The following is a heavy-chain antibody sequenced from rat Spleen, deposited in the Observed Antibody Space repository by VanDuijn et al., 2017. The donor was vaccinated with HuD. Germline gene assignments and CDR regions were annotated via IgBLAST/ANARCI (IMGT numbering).Heavy chain of an antibody. CDR1: GFTFSDYY. D-gene: IGHD1-12*02. CDR2: ISSDGRRN. CDR3: ARDGGY. Sequence: EVQMVESGGGLVQPGRSLKLSCAASGFTFSDYYMAWVRQAPAKGLEWVATISSDGRRNYYRDSVKGRFTISRDNAKSSLYLQMNSLRSEDTATYYCARDGGYWGQGTLVTVSS. J-gene: IGHJ3*01. V-gene: IGHV5-29*01.